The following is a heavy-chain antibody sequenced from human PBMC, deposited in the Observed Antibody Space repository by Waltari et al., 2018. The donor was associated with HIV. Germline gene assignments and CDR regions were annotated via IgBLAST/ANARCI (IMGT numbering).Heavy chain of an antibody. CDR1: GGTFSSYA. CDR3: ARDGEPTSYGSGSYYNET. CDR2: IIPSVGTA. D-gene: IGHD3-10*01. J-gene: IGHJ5*02. V-gene: IGHV1-69*12. Sequence: QVQLVQSGAEVKKPGSSVKVSCKASGGTFSSYAISWVRQAPGQGLEWMGGIIPSVGTANYAQKFQGRVTMTADESTSTAYMERSSLRSEDTAVYYCARDGEPTSYGSGSYYNETWGQGTLVTVSS.